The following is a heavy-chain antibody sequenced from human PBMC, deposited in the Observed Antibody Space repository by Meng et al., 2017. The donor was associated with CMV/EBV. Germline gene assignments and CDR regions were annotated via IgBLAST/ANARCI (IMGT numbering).Heavy chain of an antibody. CDR2: ISSSRSYI. D-gene: IGHD6-13*01. CDR1: GFTFSSYS. J-gene: IGHJ6*02. Sequence: GESLKISCAASGFTFSSYSMNWVRQAPGKGLEWVSSISSSRSYIYYADSVKGRFTISRDNAKNSLYLQMNSLRAEDTAVYYCARIIAAAGVPDYYYYGMDVWGQGTTVTVSS. V-gene: IGHV3-21*01. CDR3: ARIIAAAGVPDYYYYGMDV.